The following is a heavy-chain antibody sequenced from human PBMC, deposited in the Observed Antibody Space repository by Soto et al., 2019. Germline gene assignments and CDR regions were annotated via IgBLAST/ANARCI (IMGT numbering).Heavy chain of an antibody. Sequence: QVQLVQSGAEVKKPGASVKVSCKASGYTFTSYYMHWVRQAPGQGLEWMGIINTSGGSTRYAQKFQGRLTMTRDTSTSTVYMELSSLRSEDTAVYYCARGGSTLRGVYSYWGQGTLVTVSS. J-gene: IGHJ4*02. D-gene: IGHD3-10*01. V-gene: IGHV1-46*01. CDR3: ARGGSTLRGVYSY. CDR2: INTSGGST. CDR1: GYTFTSYY.